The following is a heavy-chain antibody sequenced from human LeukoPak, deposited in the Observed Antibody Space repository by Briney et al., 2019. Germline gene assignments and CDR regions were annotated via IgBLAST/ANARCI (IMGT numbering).Heavy chain of an antibody. CDR1: GGSFSGYY. CDR3: ARGARWLRIFDY. J-gene: IGHJ4*02. V-gene: IGHV4-34*01. D-gene: IGHD5-24*01. Sequence: SETLSLTCAVYGGSFSGYYWSWIRQPPGKGLEWIGEINHSGSTNYNPSLKSRATISVDTSKNQFSLKLSSVTAADTAVYYCARGARWLRIFDYWGQGTLVTVSS. CDR2: INHSGST.